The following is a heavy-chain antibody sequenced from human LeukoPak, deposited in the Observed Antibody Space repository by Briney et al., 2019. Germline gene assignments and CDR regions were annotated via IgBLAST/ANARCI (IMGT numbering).Heavy chain of an antibody. CDR3: AKGRGWESSYYYYYMDV. CDR2: IRYDGSNK. Sequence: GGSLRLSCAASGFTFSSYGMHWVRQAPGKGLEWVAFIRYDGSNKYYTDSVKGRFTISRDNSKNTLYLQMNSLRAEDTAVYYCAKGRGWESSYYYYYMDVWGKGTTVTVSS. D-gene: IGHD1-26*01. J-gene: IGHJ6*03. V-gene: IGHV3-30*02. CDR1: GFTFSSYG.